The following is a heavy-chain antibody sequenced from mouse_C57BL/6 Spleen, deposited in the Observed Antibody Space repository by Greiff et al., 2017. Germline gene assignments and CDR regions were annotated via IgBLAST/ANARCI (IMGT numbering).Heavy chain of an antibody. V-gene: IGHV1-39*01. CDR2: INPNYGTT. CDR1: GYSFTDYN. Sequence: EVKLVESGPELVKPGASVKISCKASGYSFTDYNMNWVKQSNGKSLEWIGVINPNYGTTSYNQKFKGKATLTVDQSSSTAYMQPNSLTSEDSAVYYCARGDYDYDLHYFDYWGQGTTLTVSS. J-gene: IGHJ2*01. CDR3: ARGDYDYDLHYFDY. D-gene: IGHD2-4*01.